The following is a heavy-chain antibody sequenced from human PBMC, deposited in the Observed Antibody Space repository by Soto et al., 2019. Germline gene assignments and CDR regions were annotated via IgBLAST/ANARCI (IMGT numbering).Heavy chain of an antibody. Sequence: GSLRLSCAASGFTFSSYAMHWARQAPGKGLEWVAVISYDGSNKYYADSVKGRFTISRDNSKNTLYLQMNSLRAEDTAVYYCAKDPCCSSTSSSGFDPWGQGTLVTVSS. CDR1: GFTFSSYA. D-gene: IGHD2-2*01. CDR2: ISYDGSNK. V-gene: IGHV3-30-3*01. CDR3: AKDPCCSSTSSSGFDP. J-gene: IGHJ5*02.